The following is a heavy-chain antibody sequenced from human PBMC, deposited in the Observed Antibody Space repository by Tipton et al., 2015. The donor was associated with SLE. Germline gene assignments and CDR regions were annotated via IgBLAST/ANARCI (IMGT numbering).Heavy chain of an antibody. D-gene: IGHD6-13*01. CDR2: INHSGST. CDR1: GGSFSGYY. CDR3: ARGGEYDSSWHPRNYYYMDV. V-gene: IGHV4-34*01. J-gene: IGHJ6*03. Sequence: LRLSCTVYGGSFSGYYWTWSRQPPGKGLEWIGEINHSGSTNYNPSLKSRVTISVDTSKNQFSLKLTSVTAADTAIYYCARGGEYDSSWHPRNYYYMDVWGKGTTVTVSS.